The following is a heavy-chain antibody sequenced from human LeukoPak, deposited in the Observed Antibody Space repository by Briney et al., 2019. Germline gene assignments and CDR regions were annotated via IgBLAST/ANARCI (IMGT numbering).Heavy chain of an antibody. Sequence: SVKVSCKASGGTFSSYAISWVRQAPGQGLEWMGRIIPILGIANYAQKFQGRVTITADKSTSTAYMELSSLRSEDTAVYYCATPNGRFYYSYGMDVWGQGTTVTVSS. D-gene: IGHD2-15*01. CDR3: ATPNGRFYYSYGMDV. V-gene: IGHV1-69*04. J-gene: IGHJ6*02. CDR1: GGTFSSYA. CDR2: IIPILGIA.